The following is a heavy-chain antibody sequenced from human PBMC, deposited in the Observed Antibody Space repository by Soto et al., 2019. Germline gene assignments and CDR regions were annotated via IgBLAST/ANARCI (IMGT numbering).Heavy chain of an antibody. CDR2: IYYSGST. CDR1: GGSISSYY. CDR3: ARSPRRGNWFDP. Sequence: SETLSLTCTVSGGSISSYYWSWIRQPPGKGLEWIGYIYYSGSTNYNPSLKSRVTISVDTSKNQFSLKLSSVTAADTAVYYCARSPRRGNWFDPWGQGTLVTVSS. V-gene: IGHV4-59*01. D-gene: IGHD3-10*01. J-gene: IGHJ5*02.